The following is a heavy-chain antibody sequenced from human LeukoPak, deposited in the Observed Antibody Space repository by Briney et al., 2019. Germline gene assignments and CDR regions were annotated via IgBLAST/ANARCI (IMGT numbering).Heavy chain of an antibody. CDR3: ARGVYIAAAQYGY. CDR2: IYYSGTT. V-gene: IGHV4-59*01. Sequence: SETLSLTCTVSGGSISSYYWSWIRQPPGKGLEWIGYIYYSGTTNYNPSLKSRGTISVETCKKKFSLKLSSVTAADTAVYYCARGVYIAAAQYGYWGQGTLVSVSS. J-gene: IGHJ4*02. D-gene: IGHD6-13*01. CDR1: GGSISSYY.